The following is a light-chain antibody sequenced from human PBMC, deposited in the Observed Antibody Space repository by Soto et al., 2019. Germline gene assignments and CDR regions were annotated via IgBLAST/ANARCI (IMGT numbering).Light chain of an antibody. Sequence: QSALTRPASVSGSPGQSITISCTGTSSDVGAYNSVSWYQQHPGKAPKLIIYDVSTRPSGISDRFSGSKSGNTASLTISGLQAEDESDYYCSSYTTSVTYVFGTGTKLTVL. V-gene: IGLV2-14*01. CDR2: DVS. CDR1: SSDVGAYNS. J-gene: IGLJ1*01. CDR3: SSYTTSVTYV.